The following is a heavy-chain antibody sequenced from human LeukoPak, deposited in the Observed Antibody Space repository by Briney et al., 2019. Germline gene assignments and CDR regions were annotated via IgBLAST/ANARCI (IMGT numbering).Heavy chain of an antibody. V-gene: IGHV4-28*01. Sequence: NPSDTLSLTCAVYGYSISSNHWWGWIRQPPGKVLEWMGNIFYAGSTYYNPSLKSRVTMSVDTSNNQFPLRLSSVTAVDTAVYYCARIGPILGAAWVDYWGQGTLVSVFS. CDR2: IFYAGST. J-gene: IGHJ4*02. CDR3: ARIGPILGAAWVDY. CDR1: GYSISSNHW. D-gene: IGHD3-3*02.